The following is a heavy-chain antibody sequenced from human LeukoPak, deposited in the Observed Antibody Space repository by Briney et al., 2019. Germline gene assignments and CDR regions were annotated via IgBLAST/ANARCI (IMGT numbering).Heavy chain of an antibody. J-gene: IGHJ4*02. Sequence: PSETLSLTCSVSGGSVSSYYWSWIRQPAGKGLEWIGRIYPSGTTHYNPSLKSRVTMSVDTSKNQFSLKLTSVTAADTAVYYCADDYGDWGQGTLATVSS. V-gene: IGHV4-4*07. CDR1: GGSVSSYY. D-gene: IGHD4-17*01. CDR2: IYPSGTT. CDR3: ADDYGD.